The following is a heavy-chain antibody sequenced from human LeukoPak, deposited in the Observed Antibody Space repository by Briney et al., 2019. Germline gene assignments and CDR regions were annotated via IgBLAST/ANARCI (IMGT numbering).Heavy chain of an antibody. CDR2: INPNSGGT. V-gene: IGHV1-2*04. Sequence: ASVKVSCKASGYTFTGYYMHWVRQAPGQGLEWMGWINPNSGGTNYAQKFQGWVTMSVDTSKNLFSLKVSSVTAADTAVYYCARGRSNYYGMDVWGQGTTVTVSS. J-gene: IGHJ6*02. CDR1: GYTFTGYY. CDR3: ARGRSNYYGMDV. D-gene: IGHD1-26*01.